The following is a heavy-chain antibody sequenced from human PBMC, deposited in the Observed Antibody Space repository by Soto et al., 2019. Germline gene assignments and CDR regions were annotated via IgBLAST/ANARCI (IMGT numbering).Heavy chain of an antibody. Sequence: GGSLRLSCAASGFTFSSYAMSWVRQAPGKGLEWVSAISGSGGSTYYADSVKGRFTISRDNSKNTLYLQMNSLRAEDTAVYYCAKDSGSYRKSYYFDYWGQGTLVTVSS. D-gene: IGHD1-26*01. J-gene: IGHJ4*02. CDR3: AKDSGSYRKSYYFDY. CDR1: GFTFSSYA. CDR2: ISGSGGST. V-gene: IGHV3-23*01.